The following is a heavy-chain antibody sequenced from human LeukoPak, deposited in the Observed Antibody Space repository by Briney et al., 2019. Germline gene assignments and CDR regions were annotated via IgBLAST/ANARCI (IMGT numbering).Heavy chain of an antibody. CDR1: GGSISSGGYY. J-gene: IGHJ4*02. D-gene: IGHD6-6*01. CDR3: ARDRAARPHFDY. CDR2: TYYSGST. Sequence: PSETLSLTCTVSGGSISSGGYYWSWIRQHPGTGLEWIGYTYYSGSTYYNPSLKSRVTISVDTSKNQFSLKLSSVTAADTAVYYCARDRAARPHFDYWGQGTLVTVSS. V-gene: IGHV4-31*03.